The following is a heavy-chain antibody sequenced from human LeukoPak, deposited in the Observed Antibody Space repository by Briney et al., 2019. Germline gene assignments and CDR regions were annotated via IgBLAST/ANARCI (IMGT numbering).Heavy chain of an antibody. J-gene: IGHJ4*02. V-gene: IGHV4-4*07. D-gene: IGHD3-16*01. CDR1: GGSISSYY. Sequence: PSETLSLTCTVSGGSISSYYWSWIRQPAGKGLEWIGRIYISGSGSTNYNPSLKSRVTMSVDTPKNQFSLKLSSVTAADTAVYYCARGKRQDGYVYTRRSTYSFDYWGQGTLVTVSS. CDR3: ARGKRQDGYVYTRRSTYSFDY. CDR2: IYISGSGST.